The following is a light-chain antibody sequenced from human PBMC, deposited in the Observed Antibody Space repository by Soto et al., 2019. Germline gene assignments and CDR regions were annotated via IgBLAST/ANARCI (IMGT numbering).Light chain of an antibody. J-gene: IGLJ2*01. V-gene: IGLV3-1*01. CDR3: QAWDSSTRVV. CDR2: QDS. CDR1: KLGDKY. Sequence: SYELTQPPSVSVSPGQTASITCSGDKLGDKYACWYQQKPGQSPVLVTYQDSKRPSGIPERFSGSNSGNTATLTISGTQAMDEADYYCQAWDSSTRVVFGGGTKVTVL.